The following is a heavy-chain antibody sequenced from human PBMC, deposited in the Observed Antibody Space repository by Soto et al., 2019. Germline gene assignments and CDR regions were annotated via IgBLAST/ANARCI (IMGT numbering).Heavy chain of an antibody. V-gene: IGHV1-2*04. CDR3: ARGREEGEMAKINLYYYYGMDV. J-gene: IGHJ6*02. Sequence: ASVKVSCKASGYTFTGYYMHWVRQAPGQGLEWMGWINPNSGGTNYAQKFQGWVTMTRDTSISTAYMELSRLRSDDTAVYYCARGREEGEMAKINLYYYYGMDVGGQGTTVTVSS. D-gene: IGHD3-10*01. CDR2: INPNSGGT. CDR1: GYTFTGYY.